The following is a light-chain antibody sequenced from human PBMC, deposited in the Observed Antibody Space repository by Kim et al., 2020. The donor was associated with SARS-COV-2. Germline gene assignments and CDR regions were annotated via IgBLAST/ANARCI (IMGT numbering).Light chain of an antibody. V-gene: IGKV3-15*01. Sequence: EIVMTQSPATLSVSPGERATLYCRASQSVSNNLAWYQQKPGQAPRLLIYRASTRATGIPARFSGSGSGTDFTLTISSLQSEDFAVYYCLQYNDWPPWTFGQGTKVDIK. J-gene: IGKJ1*01. CDR3: LQYNDWPPWT. CDR1: QSVSNN. CDR2: RAS.